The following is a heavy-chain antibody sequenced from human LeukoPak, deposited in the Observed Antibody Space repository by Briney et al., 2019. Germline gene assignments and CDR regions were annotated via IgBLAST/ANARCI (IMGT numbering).Heavy chain of an antibody. CDR3: TRDNSDYGGNIYYGMDV. Sequence: KPSQTLSLTCTVSGGSISSGGYYWSCIRQPPGKGLEWIGYICYSGSTYYNPSLKSRITISVDTSKNQFSLMLSSVTAAATAVYYCTRDNSDYGGNIYYGMDVWGQRTTVTVSS. CDR1: GGSISSGGYY. J-gene: IGHJ6*02. CDR2: ICYSGST. V-gene: IGHV4-61*08. D-gene: IGHD4-23*01.